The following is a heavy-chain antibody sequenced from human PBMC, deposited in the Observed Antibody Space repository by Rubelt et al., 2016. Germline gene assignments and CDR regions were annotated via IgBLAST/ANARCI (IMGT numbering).Heavy chain of an antibody. CDR3: ARGVYGDYLHFVSYYYGMDV. J-gene: IGHJ6*02. Sequence: GYAQKFQGRVTMTRNTSISTAYMELSSLRSEDTAVYYCARGVYGDYLHFVSYYYGMDVWGQGTTVTVSS. V-gene: IGHV1-8*01. D-gene: IGHD4-17*01.